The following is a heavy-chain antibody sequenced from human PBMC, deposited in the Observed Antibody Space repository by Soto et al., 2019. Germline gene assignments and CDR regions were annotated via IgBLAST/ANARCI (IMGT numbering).Heavy chain of an antibody. Sequence: SETLSLTCTVSGGSISSSSYYWGWIRQPPGKGLEWIGTIYYSGSTYYNPSLKSRVTISVDTSKNQFSLKLTSVTAADTAVYYCARQSPAANFYWFDPWGQGTLVTVSS. V-gene: IGHV4-39*01. CDR2: IYYSGST. CDR3: ARQSPAANFYWFDP. D-gene: IGHD2-2*01. CDR1: GGSISSSSYY. J-gene: IGHJ5*02.